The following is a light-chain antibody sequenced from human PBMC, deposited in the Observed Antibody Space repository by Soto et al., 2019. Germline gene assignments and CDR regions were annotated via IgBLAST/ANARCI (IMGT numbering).Light chain of an antibody. V-gene: IGKV3-15*01. CDR2: GVS. J-gene: IGKJ4*01. CDR3: QQYDNWPLT. CDR1: KSISSN. Sequence: EIVLTQSPDTLSVSPGERVTLSCRTNKSISSNLAWYQQKRGQAPRLLISGVSTRASGVPDRFSGSGSVADFTLTISSLQSEDFAVYYCQQYDNWPLTFGGGTKVDIK.